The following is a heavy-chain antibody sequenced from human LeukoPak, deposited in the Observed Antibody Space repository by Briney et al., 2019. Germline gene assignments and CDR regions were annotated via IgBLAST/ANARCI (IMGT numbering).Heavy chain of an antibody. CDR1: GGSISSSGYY. CDR2: IYYSGST. D-gene: IGHD1-26*01. J-gene: IGHJ5*02. CDR3: AGHEYSGSYYGLSWFDP. Sequence: SETLSLTXTVSGGSISSSGYYWGWIRQPPGKGLVWIASIYYSGSTYYNPSLKSRVTISVDTSKNQLSLKLSSLTAADTAVYYCAGHEYSGSYYGLSWFDPWGQGTLVTVSS. V-gene: IGHV4-39*01.